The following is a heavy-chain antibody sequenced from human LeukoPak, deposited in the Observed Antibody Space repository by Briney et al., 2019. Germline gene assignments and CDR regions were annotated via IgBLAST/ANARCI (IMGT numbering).Heavy chain of an antibody. CDR2: IYYSGST. CDR1: GGSISSYY. D-gene: IGHD5-24*01. CDR3: ARVGGRDGYSRRGYYGMDV. J-gene: IGHJ6*02. V-gene: IGHV4-59*12. Sequence: SETLSLTCTVSGGSISSYYWSWIRQPPGKGLEWIGYIYYSGSTNYNPSLKSRVTMSVDTSKNQFSLKLSSVTAADTAVYYCARVGGRDGYSRRGYYGMDVWGQGTTVTVSS.